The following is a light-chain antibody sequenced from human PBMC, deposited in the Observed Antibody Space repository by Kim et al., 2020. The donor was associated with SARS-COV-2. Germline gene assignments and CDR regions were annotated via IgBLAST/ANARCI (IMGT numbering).Light chain of an antibody. Sequence: QSALTQPPSASGSPGQSVTISCTGTSNDIGDHNFVSWYQQHPGKAPKLLIYEVIKRPSGVPDRFSGSKSGNTASLTVSGLQAEDEADYYCSSFTRINSFGVFGTGTKVTV. CDR2: EVI. CDR1: SNDIGDHNF. V-gene: IGLV2-8*01. J-gene: IGLJ1*01. CDR3: SSFTRINSFGV.